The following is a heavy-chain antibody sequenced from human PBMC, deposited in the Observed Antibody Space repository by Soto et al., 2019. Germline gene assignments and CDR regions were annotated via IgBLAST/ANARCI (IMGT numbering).Heavy chain of an antibody. CDR3: AISTILTGPFWFDY. V-gene: IGHV4-39*01. CDR1: GGSIRSSSYY. CDR2: IYYSGST. D-gene: IGHD3-9*01. J-gene: IGHJ4*02. Sequence: PSETLSHTCTVSGGSIRSSSYYWGWIRQPPGKGLEWIGSIYYSGSTYYNPSLKSRVTISVDTPKNQFSLKLSSVTAADTAVYYCAISTILTGPFWFDYWGQGTLVTVS.